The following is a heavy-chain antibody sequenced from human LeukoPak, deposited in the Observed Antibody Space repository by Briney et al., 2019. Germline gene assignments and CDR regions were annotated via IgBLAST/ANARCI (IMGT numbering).Heavy chain of an antibody. CDR3: ATDVNCSGGSCYSERYFDY. V-gene: IGHV1-24*01. CDR1: GYTLTELS. Sequence: GASVKVSCKVSGYTLTELSMHWVRQAPGKGLEWMGGFDPEDGETIYAQKFQGRVTMTEDTSTDTAYMELSSLRSEDTAVYYCATDVNCSGGSCYSERYFDYWGQGTLVTVSS. CDR2: FDPEDGET. D-gene: IGHD2-15*01. J-gene: IGHJ4*02.